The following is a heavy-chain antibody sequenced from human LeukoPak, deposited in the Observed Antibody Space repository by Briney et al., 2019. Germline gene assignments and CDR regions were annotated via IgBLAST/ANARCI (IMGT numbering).Heavy chain of an antibody. V-gene: IGHV1-18*01. J-gene: IGHJ6*02. CDR3: ARDSGSGWSYYYYGMDV. Sequence: ASVKVSCKASGYTFTSYGISWVRQAPGQGLEWMGWISAYNGNTNYAQKLQGRVTMTTDTSTSTAYMELRSLRSGDTAVYYCARDSGSGWSYYYYGMDVWGQGTTVTVSS. D-gene: IGHD6-19*01. CDR1: GYTFTSYG. CDR2: ISAYNGNT.